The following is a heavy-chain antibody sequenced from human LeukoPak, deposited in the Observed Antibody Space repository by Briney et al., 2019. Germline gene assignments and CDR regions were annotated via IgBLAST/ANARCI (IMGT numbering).Heavy chain of an antibody. Sequence: PGGSLRLSCAASGFTFSSYWMSWVRQAPGKGLEWVANIKQDGSEKDYVDSVKGRFTISRDNAKNSLYLQMNSLRAEDTAVYYCAKDRSGLTAYMDVWGKGTTVTISS. CDR2: IKQDGSEK. V-gene: IGHV3-7*01. CDR1: GFTFSSYW. D-gene: IGHD7-27*01. J-gene: IGHJ6*03. CDR3: AKDRSGLTAYMDV.